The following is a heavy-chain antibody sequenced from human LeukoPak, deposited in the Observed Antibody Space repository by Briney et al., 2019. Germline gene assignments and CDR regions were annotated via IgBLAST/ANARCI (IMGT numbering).Heavy chain of an antibody. CDR3: ARDKTVGATVFDN. Sequence: GGSLRLSCAASGFTFSSYWMSWVRQAPGKGLEWVANIKQDRSEKYYVDSVKGRVTISRDNAENSLYLQMNSLRAEDTAVYYCARDKTVGATVFDNWGQGTLVIVSS. CDR1: GFTFSSYW. CDR2: IKQDRSEK. J-gene: IGHJ4*02. D-gene: IGHD1-26*01. V-gene: IGHV3-7*01.